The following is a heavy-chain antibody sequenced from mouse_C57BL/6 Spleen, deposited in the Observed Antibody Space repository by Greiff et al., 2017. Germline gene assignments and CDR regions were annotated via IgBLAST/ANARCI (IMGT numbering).Heavy chain of an antibody. CDR1: GFNIKDYY. CDR2: IDPEDGDT. Sequence: VQLQQSGAELVRPGASVKLSCTASGFNIKDYYMHWVKQRPEQGLEWIGRIDPEDGDTEYAPKFQGKATMTADTSSNTAYLQLSSLTSEDTAVYYCTTSVRRIYDYAMDYWGQGTSGTVSS. CDR3: TTSVRRIYDYAMDY. D-gene: IGHD2-14*01. J-gene: IGHJ4*01. V-gene: IGHV14-1*01.